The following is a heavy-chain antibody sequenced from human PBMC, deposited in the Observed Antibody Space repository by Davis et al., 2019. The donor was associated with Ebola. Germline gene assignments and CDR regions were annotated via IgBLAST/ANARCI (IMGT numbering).Heavy chain of an antibody. J-gene: IGHJ4*02. V-gene: IGHV3-74*01. D-gene: IGHD7-27*01. CDR3: VRISANWGDNF. CDR1: GFTFSSSW. CDR2: INEDGTRT. Sequence: GESLKISCATSGFTFSSSWMHWVRQAPGEGLLWASYINEDGTRTDYADSVKGRFTISRDNAKNTVYLQINSLRVEDTAVYYCVRISANWGDNFWGRGTLVTVSS.